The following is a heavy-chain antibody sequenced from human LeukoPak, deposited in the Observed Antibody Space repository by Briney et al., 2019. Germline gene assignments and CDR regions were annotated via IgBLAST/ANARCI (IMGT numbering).Heavy chain of an antibody. CDR3: ARDLRYCGGDCYVDY. CDR1: GYTFTSYG. Sequence: ASVKVSCKASGYTFTSYGISWVRQAPGQGLEWMGWISAYNGNTNYAQKLQGRVTMTTDTSTSTAYMELRSLRSDDTAVCYCARDLRYCGGDCYVDYWGQGTLVTVSS. D-gene: IGHD2-21*02. CDR2: ISAYNGNT. J-gene: IGHJ4*02. V-gene: IGHV1-18*01.